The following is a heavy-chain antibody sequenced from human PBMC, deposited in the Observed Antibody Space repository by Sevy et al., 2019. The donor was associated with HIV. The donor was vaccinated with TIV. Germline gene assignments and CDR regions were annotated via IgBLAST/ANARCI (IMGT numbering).Heavy chain of an antibody. J-gene: IGHJ5*02. V-gene: IGHV4-39*01. D-gene: IGHD1-1*01. CDR3: ASPTGRGNWYEFSS. CDR1: GGSITSSSYY. Sequence: SETLSLTCTVSGGSITSSSYYWGWIRQPPGKGLEWIGRIYYSGGTYYNPSLKGRVTISVDTSENQFSLNLGSVTAADTAVYYCASPTGRGNWYEFSSWGQGTLVTVSS. CDR2: IYYSGGT.